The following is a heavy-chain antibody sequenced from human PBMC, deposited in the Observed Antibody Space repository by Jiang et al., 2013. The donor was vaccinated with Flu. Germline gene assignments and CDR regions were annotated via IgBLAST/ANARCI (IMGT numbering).Heavy chain of an antibody. Sequence: KPSETLSLTCTVSGGSISSYYWSWIRQPPGKGLEWIGYIYYSGSTNYNPSLKSRVTISVDTSKNQFSLKLSSVTAADTAVYYCARVGRYYYDSSGYYSDWYFDLWGRGTLVTVSS. V-gene: IGHV4-59*01. CDR1: GGSISSYY. CDR3: ARVGRYYYDSSGYYSDWYFDL. J-gene: IGHJ2*01. CDR2: IYYSGST. D-gene: IGHD3-22*01.